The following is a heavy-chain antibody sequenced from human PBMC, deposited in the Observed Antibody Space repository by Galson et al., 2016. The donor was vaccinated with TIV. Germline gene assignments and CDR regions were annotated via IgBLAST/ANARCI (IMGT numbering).Heavy chain of an antibody. CDR2: LYTRGST. CDR3: ARLPTIFGVVTPYFDL. J-gene: IGHJ4*02. Sequence: TLSLTCTVSGASISDYYWRWIRQPAGKGLEWIGRLYTRGSTKYNSSLKSRVTMSADTSKNQFSLKLTSATAADTALYYCARLPTIFGVVTPYFDLWGQGTLVTVSS. CDR1: GASISDYY. D-gene: IGHD3-3*01. V-gene: IGHV4-4*07.